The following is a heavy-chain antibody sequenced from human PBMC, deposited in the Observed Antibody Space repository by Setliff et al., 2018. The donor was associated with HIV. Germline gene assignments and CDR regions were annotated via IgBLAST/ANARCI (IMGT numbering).Heavy chain of an antibody. CDR2: IYSSGST. J-gene: IGHJ3*02. Sequence: SETLSLTCTVSGGSISSHYWSWIRQPPGKGLEWIGSIYSSGSTNYNPSLKSRVTMSVDMSKNQFSLKLRSVTAADTAVFYCARLDDSGSYYENAFDIWGQGTTVTVSS. CDR3: ARLDDSGSYYENAFDI. CDR1: GGSISSHY. V-gene: IGHV4-59*11. D-gene: IGHD3-10*01.